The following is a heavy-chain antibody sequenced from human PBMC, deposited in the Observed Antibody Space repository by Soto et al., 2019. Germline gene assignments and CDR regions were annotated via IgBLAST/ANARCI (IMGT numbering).Heavy chain of an antibody. CDR3: ARDRDGYYDSWSGYPSYYGMAV. D-gene: IGHD3-3*01. CDR2: IYYSGST. V-gene: IGHV4-31*03. Sequence: SETLSLTCTVSGGSISSGGYYWSWIRQHPGKGLEWIGYIYYSGSTYYNPSLKSRVTISVDTSKNQFSLKLSSVTAADTAVYYCARDRDGYYDSWSGYPSYYGMAVGGQGTTVTGSS. CDR1: GGSISSGGYY. J-gene: IGHJ6*02.